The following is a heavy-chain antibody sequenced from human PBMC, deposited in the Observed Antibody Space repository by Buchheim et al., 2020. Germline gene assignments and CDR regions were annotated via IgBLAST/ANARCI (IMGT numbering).Heavy chain of an antibody. CDR3: ARHPQNGSDLDY. CDR1: GGSISSYY. D-gene: IGHD1-26*01. CDR2: IYDSGST. V-gene: IGHV4-59*08. Sequence: QVQLQESGPGLVKSSETLSLTCTVSGGSISSYYWNWIRQPPGEGLGWIGYIYDSGSTTYNPSLTSRVIISVDTSKNQFSLKLSSVTAADTAVYYCARHPQNGSDLDYWGQGAL. J-gene: IGHJ4*02.